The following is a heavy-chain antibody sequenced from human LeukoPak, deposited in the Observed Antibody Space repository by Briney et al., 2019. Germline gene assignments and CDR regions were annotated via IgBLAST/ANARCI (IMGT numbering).Heavy chain of an antibody. D-gene: IGHD3-3*01. CDR3: ATEVSPYYDFWSGYYMDV. J-gene: IGHJ6*03. V-gene: IGHV1-24*01. Sequence: ASVKVSCKVSGYTLTELSMHWVRQAPGKGLEWMGGFDPEDGETIYAQKFQGRVTMTEDTSTDTAYMELSSLGSEDTAVYYCATEVSPYYDFWSGYYMDVWGKGTTVTVSS. CDR1: GYTLTELS. CDR2: FDPEDGET.